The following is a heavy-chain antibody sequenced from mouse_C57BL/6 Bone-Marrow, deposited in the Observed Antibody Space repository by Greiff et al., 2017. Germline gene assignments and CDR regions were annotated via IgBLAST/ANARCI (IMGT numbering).Heavy chain of an antibody. CDR1: GFTFSDYY. V-gene: IGHV5-16*01. Sequence: EVKLMESEGGLVQPGSSMKLSCTASGFTFSDYYMAWVRQVPEKGLEWVANINYDGSSTYYLDSLKSRFIISRDNAKNILYLQMSSLKSEDTATYYCARASIRPYWGQGTLVTVSA. J-gene: IGHJ3*01. CDR2: INYDGSST. CDR3: ARASIRPY. D-gene: IGHD1-2*01.